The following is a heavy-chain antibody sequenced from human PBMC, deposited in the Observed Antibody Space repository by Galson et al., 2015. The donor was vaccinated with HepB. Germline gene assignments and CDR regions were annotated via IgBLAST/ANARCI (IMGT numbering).Heavy chain of an antibody. CDR3: ARIRSIAAAGTQETYYYYGMDV. CDR2: IDWDDDK. V-gene: IGHV2-70*11. Sequence: PALVKPTQTLTLTCTFSGFSLSTSGMCVSWIRQPPGKALEWLARIDWDDDKYYSTSLKTRLTISKDTSKNQVVLTMTNMDPVDTATYYCARIRSIAAAGTQETYYYYGMDVWGQGTTVTVSS. CDR1: GFSLSTSGMC. D-gene: IGHD6-13*01. J-gene: IGHJ6*02.